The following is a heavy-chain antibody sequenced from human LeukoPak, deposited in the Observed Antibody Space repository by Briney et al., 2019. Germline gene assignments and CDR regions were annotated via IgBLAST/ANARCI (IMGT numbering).Heavy chain of an antibody. CDR3: ARGGTGYSYGFDY. CDR2: IIPIFGTA. J-gene: IGHJ4*02. V-gene: IGHV1-69*05. D-gene: IGHD5-18*01. Sequence: SVKVSCKASGYTFTSYGISWVRQAPGQGLEWMGGIIPIFGTANYAQKFQGRVTITTDESTSTAYMELSSLRSEDTAVYYCARGGTGYSYGFDYWGQGTLVTVSS. CDR1: GYTFTSYG.